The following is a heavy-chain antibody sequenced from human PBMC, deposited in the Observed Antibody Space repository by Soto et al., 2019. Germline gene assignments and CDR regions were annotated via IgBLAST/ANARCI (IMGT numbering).Heavy chain of an antibody. Sequence: SATLSLTCTVSGGSLTSYDWTLIRQPAGHGLEWIGRTYATGASNYSPSLKRRVTMSLDTSKNQFFLKLSSATAAYTAVYYCARDMRVFGGMDVWGRGTTVT. CDR3: ARDMRVFGGMDV. CDR1: GGSLTSYD. V-gene: IGHV4-4*07. J-gene: IGHJ6*02. D-gene: IGHD3-3*01. CDR2: TYATGAS.